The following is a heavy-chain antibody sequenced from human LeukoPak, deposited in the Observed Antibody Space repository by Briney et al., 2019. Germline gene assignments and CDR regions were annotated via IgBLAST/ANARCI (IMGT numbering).Heavy chain of an antibody. CDR2: ISSSGSTI. D-gene: IGHD2-15*01. CDR3: ARDGSGGAFDY. CDR1: GFTFSSYE. V-gene: IGHV3-48*03. Sequence: PGGSLRLSCAASGFTFSSYEMNWVRQAPGKGLEWVSYISSSGSTIYYADSVKGRFTTSRDNAKNSLYLQMNSLRAEDTAVYYCARDGSGGAFDYWGQGTLVSVSS. J-gene: IGHJ4*02.